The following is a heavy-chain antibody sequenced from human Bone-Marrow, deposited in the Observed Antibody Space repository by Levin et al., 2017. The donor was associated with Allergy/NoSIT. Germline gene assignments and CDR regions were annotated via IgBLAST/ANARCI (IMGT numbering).Heavy chain of an antibody. Sequence: ASVKVSCKASGYSFNGYFLHWVRQAPGQGLEWMGWINANSGDTVYTQKFEGRVTMIRDTSITTAYMELSRLTPDDTAVYYCARDSRSTYMLPPDPHYFDSWGQGTLVTVSS. D-gene: IGHD3-16*01. V-gene: IGHV1-2*02. J-gene: IGHJ4*02. CDR3: ARDSRSTYMLPPDPHYFDS. CDR1: GYSFNGYF. CDR2: INANSGDT.